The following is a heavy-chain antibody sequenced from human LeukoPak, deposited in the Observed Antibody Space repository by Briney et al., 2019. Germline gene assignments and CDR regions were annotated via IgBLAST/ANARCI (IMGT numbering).Heavy chain of an antibody. CDR3: ARVGVVPAAIPDGFDI. Sequence: GGSLRLSCAASGFTFSTYAMSWVRQAPGKGLEWVSGISGNGGCAYYADSVKGRFTISRDNSKNTLYLQMNSLTAEDTAVYYCARVGVVPAAIPDGFDIWGQGTMVTVSS. V-gene: IGHV3-23*01. CDR2: ISGNGGCA. J-gene: IGHJ3*02. D-gene: IGHD2-2*01. CDR1: GFTFSTYA.